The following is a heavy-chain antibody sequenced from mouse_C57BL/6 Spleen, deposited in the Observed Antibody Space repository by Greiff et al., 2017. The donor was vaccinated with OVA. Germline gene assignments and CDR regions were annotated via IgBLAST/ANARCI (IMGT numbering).Heavy chain of an antibody. J-gene: IGHJ1*03. Sequence: QVQLQQPGAELVMPGASVKLSCKASGYTFTSYWMHWVQQRPGQGLEWIGEIDPSDSYTNYNQKFKGKSTLTVDKSSSTAYMQLSSLTSEYSAVYYCARSGIYYYGSSLYWDFDVWGTGTTVTVSS. CDR2: IDPSDSYT. V-gene: IGHV1-69*01. D-gene: IGHD1-1*01. CDR3: ARSGIYYYGSSLYWDFDV. CDR1: GYTFTSYW.